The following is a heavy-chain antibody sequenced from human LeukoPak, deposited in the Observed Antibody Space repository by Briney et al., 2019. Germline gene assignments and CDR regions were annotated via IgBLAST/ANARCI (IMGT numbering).Heavy chain of an antibody. V-gene: IGHV1-46*01. CDR3: AREVANDFRSGYYFDY. CDR2: INPSGGST. Sequence: ASVKVSCKASGYTFTSYYMHWVRQAPGQGLEWMGIINPSGGSTSYAQKFQGRVTMTRDMSTSTVYMELSSLRSEDTAVYYCAREVANDFRSGYYFDYWGQGTLVTVSS. CDR1: GYTFTSYY. J-gene: IGHJ4*02. D-gene: IGHD3-3*01.